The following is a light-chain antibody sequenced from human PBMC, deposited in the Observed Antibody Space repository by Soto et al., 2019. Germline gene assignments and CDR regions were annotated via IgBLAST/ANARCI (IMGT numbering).Light chain of an antibody. CDR1: QSVSSN. CDR3: QQYNNWPPGT. J-gene: IGKJ1*01. CDR2: GAS. Sequence: EIVMTQTPTTLSVSPGERATLSCRASQSVSSNLAWYQQKPGQAPRLLIYGASTRATGIPARFSGSGSGTEFTLTISSLQSKDFAVYYCQQYNNWPPGTFGQGTKVDI. V-gene: IGKV3-15*01.